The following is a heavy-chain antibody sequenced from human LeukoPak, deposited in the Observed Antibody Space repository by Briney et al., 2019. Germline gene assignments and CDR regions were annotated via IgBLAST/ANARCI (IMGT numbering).Heavy chain of an antibody. Sequence: PAETLTLTCAVSGCTFNDYGLSWVRQPPGKGLEWVWGMNWNGSSTGYADSVKGRFTIFSDNAKKSLYLQMNSLRAEDTALYYCARESPFGEYERTSFDYWGEGTLVTVSS. CDR2: MNWNGSST. D-gene: IGHD3-10*01. CDR3: ARESPFGEYERTSFDY. V-gene: IGHV3-20*04. J-gene: IGHJ4*02. CDR1: GCTFNDYG.